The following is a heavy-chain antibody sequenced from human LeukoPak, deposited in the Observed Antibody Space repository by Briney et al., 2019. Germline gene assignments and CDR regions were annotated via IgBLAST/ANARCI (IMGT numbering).Heavy chain of an antibody. J-gene: IGHJ4*02. CDR1: GFTFRNYD. CDR2: ISSSSSYI. CDR3: ARVNFDY. V-gene: IGHV3-21*01. Sequence: PGGSLRLSCIPSGFTFRNYDMHWVRQAPGKGLEWVSSISSSSSYIYYADSVKGRFTISRDNAKNSLYLQMNSLRAEDTAVYYCARVNFDYWGQGTLVTVSS.